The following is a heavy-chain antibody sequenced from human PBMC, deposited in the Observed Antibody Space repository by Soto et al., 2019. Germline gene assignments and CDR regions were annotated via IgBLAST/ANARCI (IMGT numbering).Heavy chain of an antibody. V-gene: IGHV3-74*01. D-gene: IGHD2-15*01. CDR3: ARVCSGGGCSLPGAFDI. CDR2: INSDGSST. CDR1: GFTFSSYA. J-gene: IGHJ3*02. Sequence: GGSLRLSCAASGFTFSSYAMSWVRQAPGKGLVWVSRINSDGSSTSYADSVKGRFTISRDNSKNTLYLQMNSLRAEDTAVYYCARVCSGGGCSLPGAFDIWGQGTMVTVSS.